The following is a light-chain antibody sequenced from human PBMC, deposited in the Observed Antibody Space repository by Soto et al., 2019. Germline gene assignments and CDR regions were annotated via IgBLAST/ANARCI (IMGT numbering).Light chain of an antibody. CDR1: SSDVGGYKH. CDR2: EVT. CDR3: SSYAGSNNWV. J-gene: IGLJ3*02. V-gene: IGLV2-8*01. Sequence: QSALTQPPSASGSPGQSVTISCTGTSSDVGGYKHVSWYQQHPDKAPKLMIYEVTERPSGVPDRFSGSKSGNTASLTVYGLQTEDEADYYCSSYAGSNNWVFGGGTKVTVL.